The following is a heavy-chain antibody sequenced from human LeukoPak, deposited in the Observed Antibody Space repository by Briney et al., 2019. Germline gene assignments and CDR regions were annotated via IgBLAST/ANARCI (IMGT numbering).Heavy chain of an antibody. Sequence: GGSLRLSCAASGFTFSSYSMNWVRQAPGKGLEWVSSISSSSSYIYYADSVKGRFTISRDNAKNLLYLQMNSLRAEDTAVYYCAREQLWSVGFDYWGQGTLVTVSS. CDR2: ISSSSSYI. CDR1: GFTFSSYS. J-gene: IGHJ4*02. D-gene: IGHD5-18*01. V-gene: IGHV3-21*01. CDR3: AREQLWSVGFDY.